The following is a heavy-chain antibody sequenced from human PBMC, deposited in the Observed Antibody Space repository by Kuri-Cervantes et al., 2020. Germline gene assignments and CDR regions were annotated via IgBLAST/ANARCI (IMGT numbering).Heavy chain of an antibody. V-gene: IGHV4-34*01. CDR3: ARVTVGEDY. Sequence: SETLSLTCAVYGGSFSGYYWSWIRQPPGKGLEWIGEINHSGSTNYNPSLKSRVTISVETSKKQFSLKLSSVTAADTAVYYCARVTVGEDYWGQGTLVTVSS. J-gene: IGHJ4*02. CDR1: GGSFSGYY. CDR2: INHSGST. D-gene: IGHD3-16*01.